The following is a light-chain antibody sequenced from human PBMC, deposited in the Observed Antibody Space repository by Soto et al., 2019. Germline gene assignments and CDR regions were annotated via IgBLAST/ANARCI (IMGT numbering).Light chain of an antibody. CDR3: QQRSNWPP. CDR1: QSVSSY. CDR2: DAS. J-gene: IGKJ2*01. V-gene: IGKV3-11*01. Sequence: EIVLTQSPATLSLSPGERATLSCRASQSVSSYLAWYQQKPGQAPRLLIYDASTRTTGIPARFSGSGSGTDFTVTISSLEPEDFAGYYCQQRSNWPPFGQGTKLEIK.